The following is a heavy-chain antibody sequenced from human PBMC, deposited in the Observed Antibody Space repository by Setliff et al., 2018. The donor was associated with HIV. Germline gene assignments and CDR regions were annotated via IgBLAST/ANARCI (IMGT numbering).Heavy chain of an antibody. CDR2: IYDSGHT. J-gene: IGHJ4*02. V-gene: IGHV4-38-2*01. Sequence: PSETLSLTCAVSGYSISSGYYWGWIRQPPGKGLEWIGNIYDSGHTFYNPSLKSRVTISVDTSKNQFSLKLSSVTAADTALYFCARLGDSGYDFRGYFDYWGQGKLVTVSS. CDR1: GYSISSGYY. D-gene: IGHD5-12*01. CDR3: ARLGDSGYDFRGYFDY.